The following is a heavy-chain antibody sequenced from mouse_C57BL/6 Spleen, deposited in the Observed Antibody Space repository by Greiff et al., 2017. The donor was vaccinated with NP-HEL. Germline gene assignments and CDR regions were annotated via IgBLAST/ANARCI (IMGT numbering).Heavy chain of an antibody. V-gene: IGHV1-72*01. CDR3: ARYYYGSRGYAMDD. CDR2: IDPNSGGT. Sequence: VQLQQPGAELVKPGASVKLSCKASGYTFTIYWIHWVKQRPGRGLEWIGRIDPNSGGTKYNEKFKSKATLTVDKPSSTAYMQLSSLTSEDSAVYYCARYYYGSRGYAMDDWGQGTSVTVSS. D-gene: IGHD1-1*01. J-gene: IGHJ4*01. CDR1: GYTFTIYW.